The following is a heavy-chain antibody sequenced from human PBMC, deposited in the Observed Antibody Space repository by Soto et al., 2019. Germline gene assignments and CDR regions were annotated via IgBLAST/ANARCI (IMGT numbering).Heavy chain of an antibody. CDR1: GFTFSSYA. V-gene: IGHV3-30-3*01. J-gene: IGHJ5*02. CDR3: ARDPSSIVGATYWFDP. CDR2: ISYDGSNK. D-gene: IGHD1-26*01. Sequence: HPGGSLRLSCAASGFTFSSYAMHWVRQAPGKGLEWVAVISYDGSNKYYADSVKGRFTISRDNSKNTLYLQMNSLRAEDTAVYYCARDPSSIVGATYWFDPWGQGTLVTVSS.